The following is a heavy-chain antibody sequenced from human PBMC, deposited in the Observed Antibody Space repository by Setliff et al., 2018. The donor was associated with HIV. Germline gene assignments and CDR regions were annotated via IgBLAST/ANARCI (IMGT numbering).Heavy chain of an antibody. Sequence: GASVKVSCKASGGTFTIYAISWVRQAPGQGLEWMGGIVIGNYAQTFQGRVTITADESTSTAYMERSSLRSDDTAVYYCARGHDYVSSGYYVDWGQGTLVTVSS. CDR1: GGTFTIYA. CDR3: ARGHDYVSSGYYVD. V-gene: IGHV1-69*10. D-gene: IGHD3-22*01. J-gene: IGHJ4*02. CDR2: IVIG.